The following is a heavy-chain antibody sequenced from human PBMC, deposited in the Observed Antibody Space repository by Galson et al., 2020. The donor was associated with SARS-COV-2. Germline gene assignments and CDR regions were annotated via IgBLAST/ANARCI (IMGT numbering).Heavy chain of an antibody. V-gene: IGHV1-2*02. CDR2: INPNSGGT. CDR3: ARGARLGYCSSTSCFLGMDIGVY. D-gene: IGHD2-2*01. J-gene: IGHJ4*02. CDR1: GYTFTGYY. Sequence: ASVKVSCKASGYTFTGYYMHWVRQAPGQGLEWMGWINPNSGGTNYAQKFQGRVTMTRDTSISTAYMELSRLRSDDTAVYYCARGARLGYCSSTSCFLGMDIGVYWGQGTLVTVSS.